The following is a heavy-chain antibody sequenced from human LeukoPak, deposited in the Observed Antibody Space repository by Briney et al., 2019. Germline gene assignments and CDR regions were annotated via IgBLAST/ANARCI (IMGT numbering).Heavy chain of an antibody. D-gene: IGHD6-13*01. CDR1: GGSISSSSYY. Sequence: ETLSLTCTVSGGSISSSSYYWGWIRQPPGKGLEWVANIKQDGSEKYYVDSVKGRFTISRDNAKNSLYLQMNSLRAEDTAVYYCARDSSSSWYFWFDPWGQGTLVTVSS. CDR3: ARDSSSSWYFWFDP. V-gene: IGHV3-7*01. J-gene: IGHJ5*02. CDR2: IKQDGSEK.